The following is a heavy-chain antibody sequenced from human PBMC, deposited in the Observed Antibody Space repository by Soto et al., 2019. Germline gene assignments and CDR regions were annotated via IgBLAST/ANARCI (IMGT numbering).Heavy chain of an antibody. D-gene: IGHD4-17*01. Sequence: SETLSLTCTVSGGSISSGDYYWSWIRQPPGKGLEWIGYIYYSGSTYYNPSLKSRVTISVDTSKNQFSLKLSSVTAADTAVYYCARSSDYGGNSVRAFDICGQGTMVTVS. V-gene: IGHV4-30-4*01. CDR1: GGSISSGDYY. CDR3: ARSSDYGGNSVRAFDI. J-gene: IGHJ3*02. CDR2: IYYSGST.